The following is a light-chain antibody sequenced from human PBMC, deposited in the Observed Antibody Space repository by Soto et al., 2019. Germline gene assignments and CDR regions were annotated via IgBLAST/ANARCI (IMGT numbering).Light chain of an antibody. CDR2: GAS. CDR1: QNININ. Sequence: EIVMTQSPVILSVSPGERATLSCRASQNININLAWYQQRPGQAPRVLIYGASSRASGIPDRFSGSGSGTDFTLTINRLEPDDFAFYYCQQYKDWPPLTVGGGTRVDMK. J-gene: IGKJ4*01. CDR3: QQYKDWPPLT. V-gene: IGKV3D-15*01.